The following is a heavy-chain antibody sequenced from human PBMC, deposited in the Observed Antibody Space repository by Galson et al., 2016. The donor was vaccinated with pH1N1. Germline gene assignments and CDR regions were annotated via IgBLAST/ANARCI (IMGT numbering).Heavy chain of an antibody. D-gene: IGHD4-17*01. CDR1: GESFRGYY. CDR2: MNHSGSS. J-gene: IGHJ4*02. V-gene: IGHV4-34*01. Sequence: ATLSLTCAVYGESFRGYYWTWIRQSPGKGLEWIGEMNHSGSSNYNPSLKSRVSIYVDTFKNQFSLLVNSVTAADTAVYYCARGPGEHPHDWGQGTLVTVSS. CDR3: ARGPGEHPHD.